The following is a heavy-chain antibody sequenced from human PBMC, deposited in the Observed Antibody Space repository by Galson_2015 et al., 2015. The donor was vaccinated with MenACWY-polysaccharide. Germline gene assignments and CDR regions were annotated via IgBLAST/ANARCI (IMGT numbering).Heavy chain of an antibody. Sequence: SLRLSCAASGIRFSGSGMHWVRQAPGKGLEWVAVIQYDGTNKVYADSVKGRFTISRDNSKSTLYLEMNNLRAEDTALYYCAREGSRIVFHAFDTWGQGTMVIVSS. CDR2: IQYDGTNK. D-gene: IGHD3-10*02. V-gene: IGHV3-33*01. CDR1: GIRFSGSG. CDR3: AREGSRIVFHAFDT. J-gene: IGHJ3*02.